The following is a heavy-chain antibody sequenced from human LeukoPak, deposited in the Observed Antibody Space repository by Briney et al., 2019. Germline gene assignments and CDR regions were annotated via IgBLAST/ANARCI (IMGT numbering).Heavy chain of an antibody. CDR2: ISGSGGST. CDR1: GFTFSSYA. J-gene: IGHJ6*03. V-gene: IGHV3-23*01. CDR3: AKDMVRESTCYMDV. Sequence: GGSLRLSCAASGFTFSSYAMSWVRQAPGKGLEWVSAISGSGGSTYYADSVKGRFTISRDNSKNTLYLQMNSLRAEDTAVYYCAKDMVRESTCYMDVWGKGTTVTVSS. D-gene: IGHD3-10*01.